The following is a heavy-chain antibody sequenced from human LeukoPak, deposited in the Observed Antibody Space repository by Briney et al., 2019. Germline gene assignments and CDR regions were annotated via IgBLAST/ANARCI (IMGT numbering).Heavy chain of an antibody. Sequence: GGTLRLSCAASGFTFSSYGMSWVRQAPRKGLEWVSAISGSGGSTYYADSVKGRFTISRDNSKNTLYLQMNSPRAEDTAVYYCAKGGYYDSSGFDYWGRGTLVTVSS. CDR3: AKGGYYDSSGFDY. CDR1: GFTFSSYG. V-gene: IGHV3-23*01. D-gene: IGHD3-22*01. CDR2: ISGSGGST. J-gene: IGHJ4*02.